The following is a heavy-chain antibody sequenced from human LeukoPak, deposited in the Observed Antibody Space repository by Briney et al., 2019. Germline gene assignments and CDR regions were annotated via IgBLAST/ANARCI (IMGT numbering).Heavy chain of an antibody. V-gene: IGHV3-30-3*01. CDR1: GFTFSSYV. CDR3: ARASSGTYRY. J-gene: IGHJ4*02. Sequence: GRSLRLSCAASGFTFSSYVMHWVRQAPGKGLEWVAVISYDGSNKYYADSVKGRFTISRDNSKNTLYLQMNSLRAEDTAVYYCARASSGTYRYWGQGTLVTVSS. D-gene: IGHD1-26*01. CDR2: ISYDGSNK.